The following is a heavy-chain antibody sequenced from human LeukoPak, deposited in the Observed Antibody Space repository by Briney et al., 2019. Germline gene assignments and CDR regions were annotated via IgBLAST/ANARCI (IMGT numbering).Heavy chain of an antibody. Sequence: PSETLSLTCIVSGGSISSYYWSWIRQPPGKGLEGIGYIYYSGTTNYNPSLKSRVTISVDTSKNQFSLKLSSVTAADTAVYYCARVVLDGDPSYYYYMDVWGKGTTVTVSS. CDR2: IYYSGTT. D-gene: IGHD4-17*01. CDR1: GGSISSYY. V-gene: IGHV4-59*01. J-gene: IGHJ6*03. CDR3: ARVVLDGDPSYYYYMDV.